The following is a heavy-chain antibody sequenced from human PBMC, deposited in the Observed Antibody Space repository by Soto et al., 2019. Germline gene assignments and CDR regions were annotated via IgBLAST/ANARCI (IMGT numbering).Heavy chain of an antibody. CDR1: GGTFSSYT. D-gene: IGHD2-21*01. J-gene: IGHJ4*02. CDR3: ASTAPYCGGDCYFRFDY. CDR2: IIPILGIA. V-gene: IGHV1-69*02. Sequence: SVKVSCKASGGTFSSYTISWVRQAPGQGLEWMGRIIPILGIANYAQKFQGRVTITADKSTSTAYMELSSLRSEDTAVYYCASTAPYCGGDCYFRFDYWGQGTLVTVSS.